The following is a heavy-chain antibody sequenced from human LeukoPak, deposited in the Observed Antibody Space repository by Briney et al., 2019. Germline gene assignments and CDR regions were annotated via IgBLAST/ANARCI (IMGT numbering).Heavy chain of an antibody. CDR1: GRSISSYY. Sequence: SETLSLTCTVSGRSISSYYWSWIRQPAGKGREWIGRIYTSGSTNYNPSLKSRVTMSVDTSKNQFSLKLSSVTAADTAVYYCARVWPRGYYMDVWGKGTTVTVSS. D-gene: IGHD3-10*01. CDR3: ARVWPRGYYMDV. CDR2: IYTSGST. V-gene: IGHV4-4*07. J-gene: IGHJ6*03.